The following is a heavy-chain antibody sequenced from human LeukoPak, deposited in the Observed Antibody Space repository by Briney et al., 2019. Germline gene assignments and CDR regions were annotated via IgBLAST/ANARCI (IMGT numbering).Heavy chain of an antibody. J-gene: IGHJ4*02. CDR1: GFTFSSYS. CDR3: ARVYSRIRGYSYVDY. Sequence: GGSLRLSCAASGFTFSSYSMNWVRQAPGKGLEWVSYISSSSSTIYYADSVKGRFTISRDNAKNSLYLQMNSLRAEDTAVYYCARVYSRIRGYSYVDYWGQGTLVTVSS. D-gene: IGHD5-18*01. V-gene: IGHV3-48*01. CDR2: ISSSSSTI.